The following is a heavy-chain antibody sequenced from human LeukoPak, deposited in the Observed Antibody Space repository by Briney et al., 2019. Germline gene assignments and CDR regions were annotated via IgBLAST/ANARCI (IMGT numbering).Heavy chain of an antibody. D-gene: IGHD1-1*01. CDR3: ARAVFLRSNYYFDY. CDR1: GGSISSGSYY. CDR2: IYTSGST. V-gene: IGHV4-61*02. J-gene: IGHJ4*02. Sequence: PSETLSLTCTVSGGSISSGSYYWSWIRQPAGKGLEWIGRIYTSGSTNYNPSLKSRVTISVDTSKNQFSLKLSSVTAADTAVYYCARAVFLRSNYYFDYWGQGTLVTVSP.